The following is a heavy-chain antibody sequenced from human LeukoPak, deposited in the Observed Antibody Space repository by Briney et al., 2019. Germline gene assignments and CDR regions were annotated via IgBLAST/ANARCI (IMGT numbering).Heavy chain of an antibody. CDR1: GFTFSSYG. CDR2: ISYDGSNK. CDR3: AKDPGYGDYVGAFDI. J-gene: IGHJ3*02. Sequence: GGSLRLSCAAPGFTFSSYGMHWVRQAPGKGLEWVAVISYDGSNKYYADSVKGRFTISRDNSKNTLYLQMNSLRAEDTAVYYCAKDPGYGDYVGAFDIWGQGTMVTVSS. V-gene: IGHV3-30*18. D-gene: IGHD4-17*01.